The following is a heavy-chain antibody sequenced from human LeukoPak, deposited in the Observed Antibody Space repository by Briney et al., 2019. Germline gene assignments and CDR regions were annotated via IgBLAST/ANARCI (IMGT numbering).Heavy chain of an antibody. CDR1: GFIFSSYW. D-gene: IGHD1-26*01. V-gene: IGHV3-74*01. CDR3: ALDSGVITNDY. Sequence: GGSLRLSCAASGFIFSSYWMHWVRQAPGKGLVWVSRINSDGSSTSYADSVKGRFTISRDNAKSTLYLQMNSLSAEDTAVYYCALDSGVITNDYWGQGTLVTVSS. J-gene: IGHJ4*02. CDR2: INSDGSST.